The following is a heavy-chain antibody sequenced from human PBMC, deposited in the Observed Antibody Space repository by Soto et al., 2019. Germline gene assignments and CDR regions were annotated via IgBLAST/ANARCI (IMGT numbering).Heavy chain of an antibody. D-gene: IGHD3-3*01. Sequence: GGSLRLSCAASGFTFSSYDMHWVRQATGKGLEWVSAIGTAGDPYYPGSVKGRFTISRENAKNSLYLQMNSLRAGDTAVYYCARGKKSITIFGVVSDLNGGMDVWGQGPRSPSP. CDR2: IGTAGDP. CDR1: GFTFSSYD. V-gene: IGHV3-13*05. J-gene: IGHJ6*02. CDR3: ARGKKSITIFGVVSDLNGGMDV.